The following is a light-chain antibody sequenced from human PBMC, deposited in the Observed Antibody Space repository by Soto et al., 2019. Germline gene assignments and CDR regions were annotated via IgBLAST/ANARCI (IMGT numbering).Light chain of an antibody. CDR2: GAS. J-gene: IGKJ4*01. CDR1: QSVTANY. Sequence: VLTQSPGTLSLSPGDRATLSCRASQSVTANYLAWYQQKPGQAPRLLIYGASSRATGIPDRFSGSGSGTDFPLTITRVEPEDFAVYFCQQYGSSPLTFGGGTKVEIK. V-gene: IGKV3-20*01. CDR3: QQYGSSPLT.